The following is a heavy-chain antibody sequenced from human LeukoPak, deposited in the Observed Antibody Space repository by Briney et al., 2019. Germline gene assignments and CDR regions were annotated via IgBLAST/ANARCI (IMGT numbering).Heavy chain of an antibody. CDR1: GITVSSNH. D-gene: IGHD3-9*01. J-gene: IGHJ6*02. Sequence: GGSLGLSCAASGITVSSNHMSWVRQAPGKGLEWVSVIDSGGSTYYADSVKGRFTISRDNSKNTLYLQVNSLRAEDTAVYYCARVFTYYDILTGFYYYYGMDVWGQGTTVTVSS. CDR3: ARVFTYYDILTGFYYYYGMDV. V-gene: IGHV3-66*01. CDR2: IDSGGST.